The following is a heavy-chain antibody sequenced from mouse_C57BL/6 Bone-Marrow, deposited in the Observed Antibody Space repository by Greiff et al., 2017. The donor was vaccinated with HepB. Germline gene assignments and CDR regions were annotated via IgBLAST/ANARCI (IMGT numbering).Heavy chain of an antibody. CDR1: GYTFTDYY. CDR2: IYPGSGNT. CDR3: ARRRGYYGSSRHWYFDV. J-gene: IGHJ1*03. D-gene: IGHD1-1*01. Sequence: QVQLKESGAELVRPGASVKLSCKASGYTFTDYYINWVKQRPGQGLEWIARIYPGSGNTYYNEKFKGKATLTAEKSSSTAYMQLSSLTSEDSAVYVCARRRGYYGSSRHWYFDVWGTGTTVTVSS. V-gene: IGHV1-76*01.